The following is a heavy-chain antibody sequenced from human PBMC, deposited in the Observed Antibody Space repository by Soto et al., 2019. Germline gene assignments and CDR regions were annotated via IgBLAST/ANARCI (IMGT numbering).Heavy chain of an antibody. CDR3: AKLSRAGTTEY. D-gene: IGHD1-7*01. V-gene: IGHV3-23*01. CDR1: GFTFSSYG. CDR2: VSGSGVNT. Sequence: EVQLLESGGSLVQPGGSLRLSCAASGFTFSSYGMSWVRQAPGKGLGGVSSVSGSGVNTYDADSVKGRFTISRDNSKNTLFLQMNSLRVEDTAVYYCAKLSRAGTTEYWGQGTLVTVSS. J-gene: IGHJ4*02.